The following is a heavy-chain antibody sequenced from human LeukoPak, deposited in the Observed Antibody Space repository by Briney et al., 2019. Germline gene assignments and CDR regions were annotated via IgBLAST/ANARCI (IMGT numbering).Heavy chain of an antibody. J-gene: IGHJ6*03. CDR3: AKDGGMDVLSSYYMDV. Sequence: GRSLRFSCAASGYTFDDYAMHWVRQAPGKGLEWVSGISWNSGSIGYADSVKGRFTISRDNAKNSLYLQMNSLRAEDTALYYCAKDGGMDVLSSYYMDVWGKGTTVTVSS. V-gene: IGHV3-9*01. D-gene: IGHD3-16*01. CDR2: ISWNSGSI. CDR1: GYTFDDYA.